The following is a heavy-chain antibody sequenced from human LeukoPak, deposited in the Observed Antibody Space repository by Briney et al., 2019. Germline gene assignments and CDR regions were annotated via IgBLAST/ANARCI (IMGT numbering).Heavy chain of an antibody. D-gene: IGHD2-2*01. CDR3: AKDPGVVPAHYFDY. CDR2: TGSTGVST. V-gene: IGHV3-23*01. Sequence: GGSLRLSCAASGFTFSSYAMNWVRQAPGKGLEWVSGTGSTGVSTFYADSVKGRFTVSRYNSKNTLSLQMNSLRAEDTAVYYCAKDPGVVPAHYFDYWGQGTLVTVSS. J-gene: IGHJ4*02. CDR1: GFTFSSYA.